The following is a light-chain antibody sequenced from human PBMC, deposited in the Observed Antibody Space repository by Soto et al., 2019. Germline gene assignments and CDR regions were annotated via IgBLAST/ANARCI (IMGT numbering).Light chain of an antibody. V-gene: IGKV1-16*01. CDR3: HQYNTYPT. CDR1: QGVDKY. Sequence: DIQMTQSPSSLSASVGDRVIITCRASQGVDKYLAWFQQKPGKAPKSLIYGASRLQSGVPSRFSGSGSGTHFTLTFTNLQPEDFATYYCHQYNTYPTFGQGTRLQI. CDR2: GAS. J-gene: IGKJ5*01.